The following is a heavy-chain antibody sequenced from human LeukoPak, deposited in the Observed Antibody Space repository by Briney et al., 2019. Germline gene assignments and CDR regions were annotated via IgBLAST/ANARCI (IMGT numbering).Heavy chain of an antibody. Sequence: PGGSLRLSCAASGFTFSGYGMHWVRQAPGKGLEWVAVISYDGSNKYYADSVKGRFTISRDNSKNTLYLQMNSLRAEDTAVYYCAKGPGYSYGFFDYWGQGTLVTVSS. CDR3: AKGPGYSYGFFDY. CDR2: ISYDGSNK. CDR1: GFTFSGYG. J-gene: IGHJ4*02. D-gene: IGHD5-18*01. V-gene: IGHV3-30*18.